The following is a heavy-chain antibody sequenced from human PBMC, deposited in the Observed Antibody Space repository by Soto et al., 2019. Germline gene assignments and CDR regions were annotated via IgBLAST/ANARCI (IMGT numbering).Heavy chain of an antibody. Sequence: GGSLRLSCAASGFTFSSYAMSWVRQAPGKGLEWVSGISGGGGNTYQADSVKGRFTISRDNSRNTLYLQMSSLRAEDTAVYYCAKKPFTNYLESGYFDYWGQGTLVTVSS. CDR1: GFTFSSYA. CDR3: AKKPFTNYLESGYFDY. V-gene: IGHV3-23*01. D-gene: IGHD1-7*01. CDR2: ISGGGGNT. J-gene: IGHJ4*02.